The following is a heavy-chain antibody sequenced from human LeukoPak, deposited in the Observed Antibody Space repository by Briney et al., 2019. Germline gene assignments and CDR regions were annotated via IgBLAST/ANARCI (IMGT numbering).Heavy chain of an antibody. D-gene: IGHD3-3*01. CDR1: GYTFTSYG. V-gene: IGHV1-18*01. J-gene: IGHJ4*02. CDR2: ISAYNSNT. CDR3: ARGTYYDFWSGYYNRDAGLDY. Sequence: ASVKVSCKASGYTFTSYGISWVRQAPGQGLEWMGWISAYNSNTNYAQKLQGRVTMTTDTSTSTAYMELRSLRSDDTAVYYCARGTYYDFWSGYYNRDAGLDYWGQGTLVTVSS.